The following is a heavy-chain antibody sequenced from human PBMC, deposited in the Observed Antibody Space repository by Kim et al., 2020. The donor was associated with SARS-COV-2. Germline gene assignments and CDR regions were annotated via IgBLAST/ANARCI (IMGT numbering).Heavy chain of an antibody. D-gene: IGHD6-6*01. CDR2: ISDRGTS. V-gene: IGHV3-23*01. Sequence: GGSLRLSCTASGFTFSSYGMDWVRQAPGKGLEWVSGISDRGTSYYTDSVKGRFTISRDNSKNTLYLQMNSLRAEDTAIYYCVIDNGGSSSYWGQGSLVTV. CDR1: GFTFSSYG. CDR3: VIDNGGSSSY. J-gene: IGHJ4*02.